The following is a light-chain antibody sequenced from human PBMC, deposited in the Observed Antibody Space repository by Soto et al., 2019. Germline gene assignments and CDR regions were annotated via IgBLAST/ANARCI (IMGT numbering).Light chain of an antibody. CDR3: QQYHNYWT. CDR1: QSISSW. CDR2: DAS. J-gene: IGKJ1*01. Sequence: DIQMTQSPSTLSASVGDRVTITCRASQSISSWLAWYQQKPGKAPNLLIYDASSLESGVPSRFSGSGSGTEFTLTISSLQPDDFATYYCQQYHNYWTFGQGTKVDIK. V-gene: IGKV1-5*01.